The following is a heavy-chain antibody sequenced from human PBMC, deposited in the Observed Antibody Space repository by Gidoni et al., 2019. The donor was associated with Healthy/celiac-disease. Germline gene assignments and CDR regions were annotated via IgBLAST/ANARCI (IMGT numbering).Heavy chain of an antibody. Sequence: QVQLQQWGAGLLKPSETLSLTCAVYGGSFSGYYWSWIRQPPGKGLEWIGEINHSGSTNYNPSLKSRVTISVDTSKNQFSLKLSSVTAADTAVYYCARGLIAAAGKAFDIWGQGTMVTVSS. J-gene: IGHJ3*02. D-gene: IGHD6-13*01. CDR3: ARGLIAAAGKAFDI. CDR2: INHSGST. V-gene: IGHV4-34*01. CDR1: GGSFSGYY.